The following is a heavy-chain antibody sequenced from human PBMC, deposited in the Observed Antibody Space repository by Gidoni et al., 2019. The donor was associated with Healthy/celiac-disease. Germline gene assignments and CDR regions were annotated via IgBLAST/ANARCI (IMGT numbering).Heavy chain of an antibody. Sequence: QVQLVQSGAEVKKPGASVKVSCKASGYTFTGSYMHWVRQAPGQGLEWMGWINPNSGGTNYAQKFQGRVTMTRDTSISTAYMELSRLRSDDTAVYYCARMRRGIVATISIYYGMDVWGQGTTVTVSS. V-gene: IGHV1-2*02. CDR1: GYTFTGSY. D-gene: IGHD5-12*01. J-gene: IGHJ6*02. CDR2: INPNSGGT. CDR3: ARMRRGIVATISIYYGMDV.